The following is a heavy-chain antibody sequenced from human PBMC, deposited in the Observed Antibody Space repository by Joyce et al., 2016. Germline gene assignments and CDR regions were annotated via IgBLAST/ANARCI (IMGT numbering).Heavy chain of an antibody. J-gene: IGHJ5*02. D-gene: IGHD4-17*01. CDR3: ARGTTVTRMGNWFDP. Sequence: QVQLVESGGGVGKPGRSLTLSCAASGFSFSQFSMVWIRQAPGKGLEWAAVSSSDGSNKNYADSAKGRFIISRDNSKNTLNLQMTGLRSDDTGVYYCARGTTVTRMGNWFDPWGQGTLVTVSS. CDR1: GFSFSQFS. V-gene: IGHV3-30-3*01. CDR2: SSSDGSNK.